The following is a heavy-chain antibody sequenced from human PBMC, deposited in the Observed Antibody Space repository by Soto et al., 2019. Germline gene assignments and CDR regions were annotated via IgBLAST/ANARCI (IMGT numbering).Heavy chain of an antibody. CDR3: AMARIAAAGTALRDYYYGMDV. CDR1: GYTFTSYG. D-gene: IGHD6-13*01. J-gene: IGHJ6*02. Sequence: QVQLVQSGAEVKKPGASVKVSCKASGYTFTSYGISWVRQAPGQGLEWMGWISAYNGNTNYAQKLQGRVTMTTDTSTSTAYMELRSLRSDDTAVYYCAMARIAAAGTALRDYYYGMDVWGQGTTVTVSS. CDR2: ISAYNGNT. V-gene: IGHV1-18*01.